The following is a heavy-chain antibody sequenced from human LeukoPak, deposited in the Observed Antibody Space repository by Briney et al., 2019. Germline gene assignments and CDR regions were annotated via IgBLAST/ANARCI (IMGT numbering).Heavy chain of an antibody. CDR1: GFTFSSYA. J-gene: IGHJ4*02. D-gene: IGHD6-13*01. CDR2: ISGSGGST. Sequence: GGSLRLSCAASGFTFSSYAMSWVRQAPGKGLEWVSAISGSGGSTYYADSVKGWFTISRDNSKNTLYLQMNSLRAEDTAVYYCALRGGYSSSWYSPGGYFDYWGQGTLVTVSS. V-gene: IGHV3-23*01. CDR3: ALRGGYSSSWYSPGGYFDY.